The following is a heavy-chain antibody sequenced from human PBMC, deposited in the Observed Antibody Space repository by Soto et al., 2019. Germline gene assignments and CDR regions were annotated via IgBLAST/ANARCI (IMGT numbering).Heavy chain of an antibody. CDR1: GYTFTNYG. CDR2: ISAYNGNT. D-gene: IGHD2-2*01. J-gene: IGHJ5*01. Sequence: ASVKVSCKASGYTFTNYGITWVRQAPGQGLEWMGWISAYNGNTHYTQRLQGRVTMTTDTSTSTAYMELNSLRSDDTAVYYCARGPATCTVMHCYAKNWFGSWGQGTLGLVPS. CDR3: ARGPATCTVMHCYAKNWFGS. V-gene: IGHV1-18*01.